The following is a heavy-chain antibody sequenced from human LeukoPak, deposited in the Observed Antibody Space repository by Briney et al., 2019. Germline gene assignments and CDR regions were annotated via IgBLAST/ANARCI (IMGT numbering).Heavy chain of an antibody. CDR1: GGSFSGYY. J-gene: IGHJ6*03. CDR2: INHSGST. Sequence: SETLSLTCAVYGGSFSGYYWSWIRQPPGKGPEWIGEINHSGSTNYNPSLKSRVTISVDTSKNQFSLKLSSVTAADTAVYYCARGGRVNYYYYMDVWGKGTTVTVSS. D-gene: IGHD3-10*01. CDR3: ARGGRVNYYYYMDV. V-gene: IGHV4-34*01.